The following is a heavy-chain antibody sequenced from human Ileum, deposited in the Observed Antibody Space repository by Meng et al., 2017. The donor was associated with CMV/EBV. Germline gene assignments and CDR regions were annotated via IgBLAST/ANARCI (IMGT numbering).Heavy chain of an antibody. CDR1: LGSISSSDYY. Sequence: QLRLRESGPGLVKPSEPLSLTCTVSLGSISSSDYYWGWVRQPPGKGLEWIASIHSGGGTYYNPSLKSRVTISVDTSENQFSLRLTSVTAADTAVYYCARDYGSGSYRHYFDYWGQGTLVTVSS. CDR3: ARDYGSGSYRHYFDY. V-gene: IGHV4-39*07. J-gene: IGHJ4*02. CDR2: IHSGGGT. D-gene: IGHD3-10*01.